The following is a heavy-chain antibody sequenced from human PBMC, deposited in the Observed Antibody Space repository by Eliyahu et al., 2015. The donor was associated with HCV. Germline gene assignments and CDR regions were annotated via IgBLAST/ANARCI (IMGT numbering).Heavy chain of an antibody. CDR2: IYYSGST. J-gene: IGHJ4*02. Sequence: QLQLQESGPGLVKPSETLSLTCTVSGGSISSSSYYWGWIRQPPGKGLEWIGSIYYSGSTYYNPSLKSRVTISVDTSKNQFSLKLSSVTAADTAVYYCARHLGYCSSTSCYGTFDYWGQGTLVTVSS. D-gene: IGHD2-2*03. CDR1: GGSISSSSYY. V-gene: IGHV4-39*01. CDR3: ARHLGYCSSTSCYGTFDY.